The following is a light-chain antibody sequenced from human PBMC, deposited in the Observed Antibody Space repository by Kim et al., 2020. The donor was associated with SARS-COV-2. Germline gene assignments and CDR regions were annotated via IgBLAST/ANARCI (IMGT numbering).Light chain of an antibody. Sequence: PRKSATGPFRAWQSVSSSQLACYQQKPGQVPRFLIYGESSRATGIPDRFSGSGSGTDFTFIISRLEAEDFAVYYCQQYGSSYTFGQGTKLEI. CDR2: GES. CDR3: QQYGSSYT. J-gene: IGKJ2*01. V-gene: IGKV3-20*01. CDR1: QSVSSSQ.